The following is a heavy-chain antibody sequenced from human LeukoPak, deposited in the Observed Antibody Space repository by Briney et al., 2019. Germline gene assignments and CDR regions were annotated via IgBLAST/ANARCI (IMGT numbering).Heavy chain of an antibody. CDR1: GGSIRSYY. Sequence: SETLSLTCTVSGGSIRSYYWTWIRQPAGKGLEWIGRIYTSGSTNYNPSLKSRVTMSVDTSKNQFSLKLSSVTAADTAVYYCARGTYSGYEAFEYWGQGTLVTASS. D-gene: IGHD5-12*01. J-gene: IGHJ4*02. CDR3: ARGTYSGYEAFEY. CDR2: IYTSGST. V-gene: IGHV4-4*07.